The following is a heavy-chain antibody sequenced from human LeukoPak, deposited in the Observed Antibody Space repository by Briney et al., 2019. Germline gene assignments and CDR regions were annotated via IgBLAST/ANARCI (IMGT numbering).Heavy chain of an antibody. V-gene: IGHV4-38-2*02. D-gene: IGHD3-9*01. Sequence: SETLSLTCTVSGYSISSGYYWGWIRQPPGKGLEWIGSIYHSGSTYYNPSLKSRVTISVDTSKNQSSLKLSSVTAADTAVYYCARDWAGDYDILTGPEGVDYWGQGTLVTVSS. CDR3: ARDWAGDYDILTGPEGVDY. J-gene: IGHJ4*02. CDR2: IYHSGST. CDR1: GYSISSGYY.